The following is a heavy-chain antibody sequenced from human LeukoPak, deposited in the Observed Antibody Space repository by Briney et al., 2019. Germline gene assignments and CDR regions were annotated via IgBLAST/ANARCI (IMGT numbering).Heavy chain of an antibody. J-gene: IGHJ3*02. Sequence: GGSLRLSCAASGFTFSSYGMHWVRQAPGKGLEWVAFIRYDGSNKYYADSVKGRFTISRDNSKNTLYLQMNSLRAEDTAVYYCVRASRRSPHAFDIWGQGTMVTVPS. CDR2: IRYDGSNK. CDR1: GFTFSSYG. D-gene: IGHD3-16*02. V-gene: IGHV3-30*02. CDR3: VRASRRSPHAFDI.